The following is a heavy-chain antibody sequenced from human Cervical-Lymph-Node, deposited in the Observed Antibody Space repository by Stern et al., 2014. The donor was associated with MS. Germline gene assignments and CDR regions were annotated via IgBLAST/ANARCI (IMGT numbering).Heavy chain of an antibody. Sequence: QVQLQQWGEGLLKPSETLSLTCAVYGGSFDAFYWSWIRQPPGKGLEWIGEISHSGYTNYNPSLKSRVTISVDTSKNQFSLKMSSVTAADTAVYYCARTWIAVRNTKWFDPWGQGTLVTVSS. CDR3: ARTWIAVRNTKWFDP. V-gene: IGHV4-34*01. D-gene: IGHD6-6*01. CDR1: GGSFDAFY. CDR2: ISHSGYT. J-gene: IGHJ5*02.